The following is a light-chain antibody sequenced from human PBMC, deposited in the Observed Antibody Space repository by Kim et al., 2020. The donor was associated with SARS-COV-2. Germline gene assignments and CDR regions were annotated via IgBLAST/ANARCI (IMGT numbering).Light chain of an antibody. CDR2: GVS. CDR1: QSVSSSY. Sequence: EILLTQSPGTLSLSPGERATLSCRASQSVSSSYLAWYRQKPGQAPRLLIYGVSFRATGIPDRFSGSGSGTDFTLTISRLEPEDFAVYYCQQYSSSPYTFGQGTKLEI. V-gene: IGKV3-20*01. J-gene: IGKJ2*01. CDR3: QQYSSSPYT.